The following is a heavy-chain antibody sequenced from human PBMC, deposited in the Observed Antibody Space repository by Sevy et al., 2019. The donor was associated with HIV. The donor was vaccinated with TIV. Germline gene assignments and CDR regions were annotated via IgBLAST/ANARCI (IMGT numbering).Heavy chain of an antibody. V-gene: IGHV1-2*02. CDR2: INSAGT. CDR1: GSTFSDDY. Sequence: AAVKVSCKTSGSTFSDDYIHWVRQAPGERLEWMGWINSAGTNYAETFQGRVTMTRDASITTAYMELNSLRSDDTATYYCATYSNMDTSWFDPWGQGVLVTVSS. J-gene: IGHJ5*02. CDR3: ATYSNMDTSWFDP. D-gene: IGHD2-21*01.